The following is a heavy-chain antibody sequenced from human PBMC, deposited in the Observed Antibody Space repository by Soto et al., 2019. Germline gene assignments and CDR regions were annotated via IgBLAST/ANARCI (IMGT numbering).Heavy chain of an antibody. D-gene: IGHD2-2*01. CDR1: GFTFSSYG. V-gene: IGHV3-33*01. CDR2: IWYDGSNK. J-gene: IGHJ6*02. CDR3: ARDPNAVPAAMGPYGMDV. Sequence: GGSLRLSCAASGFTFSSYGMHWVRQAPGKGLEWVAVIWYDGSNKYYADSVKGRFTISRDNSKNTLYLQMNSLRAEDTAVYCCARDPNAVPAAMGPYGMDVWGQGTTVTVSS.